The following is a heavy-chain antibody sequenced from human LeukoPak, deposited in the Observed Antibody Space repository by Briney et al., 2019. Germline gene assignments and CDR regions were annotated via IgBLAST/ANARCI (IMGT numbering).Heavy chain of an antibody. CDR2: IKQDGSEK. CDR3: ARSRYYYGSGSYFPLYFDY. D-gene: IGHD3-10*01. J-gene: IGHJ4*02. Sequence: GGSLRLSCAASGLTFSPYWMSWVRQAPGKGLEWVANIKQDGSEKYYVDSVKGRFTISRDNAKNSLYLQMNSLRAEDTAVYYCARSRYYYGSGSYFPLYFDYWGQGTLVTVSS. V-gene: IGHV3-7*01. CDR1: GLTFSPYW.